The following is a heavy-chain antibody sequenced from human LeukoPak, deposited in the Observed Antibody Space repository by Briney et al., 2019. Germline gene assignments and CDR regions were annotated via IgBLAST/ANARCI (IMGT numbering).Heavy chain of an antibody. V-gene: IGHV3-23*01. J-gene: IGHJ4*02. CDR1: GFAFGNSA. D-gene: IGHD4-17*01. Sequence: GGSVRLSCAASGFAFGNSAMGWVRQAPGKWLGWVSSLKSGVSYTPSADSVKGRFNVSRDNSENTVYLQRNSLRAEDTAVYSCAKISTVTENFHHWGQGTLVIVSS. CDR3: AKISTVTENFHH. CDR2: LKSGVSYT.